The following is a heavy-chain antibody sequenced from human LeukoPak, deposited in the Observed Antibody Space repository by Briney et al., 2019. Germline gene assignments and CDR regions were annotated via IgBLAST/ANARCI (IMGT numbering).Heavy chain of an antibody. V-gene: IGHV3-21*01. J-gene: IGHJ4*02. CDR3: ARDIRPGIAVAGMDY. CDR2: ISSSSSYI. D-gene: IGHD6-19*01. Sequence: GGSLRLSCAASGFTFCSYSMNWVRRAPGKGLEWVSSISSSSSYIYYADSVKGRFTISRDNAKNSLYLQMNSLRAEDTAVYYCARDIRPGIAVAGMDYWGQGTLVTVSS. CDR1: GFTFCSYS.